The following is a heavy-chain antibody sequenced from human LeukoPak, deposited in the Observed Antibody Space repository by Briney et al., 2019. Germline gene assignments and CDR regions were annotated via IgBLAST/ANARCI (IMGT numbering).Heavy chain of an antibody. CDR3: ARSTVLYGMDV. CDR2: IYYSGST. CDR1: GDSISSYF. Sequence: SETLSLTCTVSGDSISSYFWSWSRQPPGKGLGWIGYIYYSGSTNYNPSLKSRVTISVDTSKNQFSLKLSSVTAADTAVYYCARSTVLYGMDVWGQGTTVTVSS. V-gene: IGHV4-59*01. D-gene: IGHD2/OR15-2a*01. J-gene: IGHJ6*02.